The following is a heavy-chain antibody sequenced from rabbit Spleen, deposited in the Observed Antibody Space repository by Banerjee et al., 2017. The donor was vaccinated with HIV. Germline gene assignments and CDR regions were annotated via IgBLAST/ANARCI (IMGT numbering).Heavy chain of an antibody. J-gene: IGHJ3*01. Sequence: QEQLVESGGGLVQPEGSLTLTCTASGFSFSSSYDMCWVRQAPGKGLEWIGCINSGGGSTWYASWAKGRFTISKSTSLNTVTLQMTSLTVADTATYFCARDVVDTGWYWDLWGQGTLVTVS. V-gene: IGHV1S47*01. CDR3: ARDVVDTGWYWDL. D-gene: IGHD7-1*01. CDR2: INSGGGST. CDR1: GFSFSSSYD.